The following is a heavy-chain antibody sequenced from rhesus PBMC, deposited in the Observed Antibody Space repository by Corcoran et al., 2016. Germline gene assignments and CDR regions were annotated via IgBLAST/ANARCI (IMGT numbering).Heavy chain of an antibody. CDR3: AKESHYGLDS. V-gene: IGHV5-2*01. CDR2: IVPSDTET. Sequence: VQLVQSGAEVERSGESRKISCQTSAYSFTNYWIKWVRQMHGKGLEWMGAIVPSDTETRYSPSFQGQVTISADKSISTTYLQWSSLKASDSATYYCAKESHYGLDSWGQGVVVTISS. CDR1: AYSFTNYW. J-gene: IGHJ6*01.